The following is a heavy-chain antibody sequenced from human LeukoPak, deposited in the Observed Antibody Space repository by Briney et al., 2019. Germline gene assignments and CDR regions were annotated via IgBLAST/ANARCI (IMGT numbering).Heavy chain of an antibody. J-gene: IGHJ4*02. CDR3: ARGTMFPYYFDY. V-gene: IGHV3-11*04. CDR1: GFTFSDYY. CDR2: IKGIGPTT. D-gene: IGHD3-10*02. Sequence: GGSLRLSCAASGFTFSDYYMSWIRQAPGRGLEWVSTIKGIGPTTYYADSLKGRFTISRDNAKNSLYLQMNSLRAEDTAVYYCARGTMFPYYFDYWGQGTLVTVSS.